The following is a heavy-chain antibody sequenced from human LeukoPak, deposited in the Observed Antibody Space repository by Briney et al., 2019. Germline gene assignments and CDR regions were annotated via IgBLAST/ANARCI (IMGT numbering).Heavy chain of an antibody. CDR3: ARGDWSGMDV. Sequence: SETLSFTCTVSGGSISSYYWSWIRQPPGKGLEWIGYIYYSGSTNYNPSLKSRVTISVDTSKNQFSLKLSSVTAADTAVYYCARGDWSGMDVWGQGTTVTVSS. J-gene: IGHJ6*02. D-gene: IGHD3-9*01. CDR1: GGSISSYY. V-gene: IGHV4-59*01. CDR2: IYYSGST.